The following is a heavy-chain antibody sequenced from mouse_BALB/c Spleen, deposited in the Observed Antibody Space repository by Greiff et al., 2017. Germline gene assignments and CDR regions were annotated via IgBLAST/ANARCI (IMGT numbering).Heavy chain of an antibody. CDR1: GFSLTSSG. Sequence: VQLQQSGPGLVAPSQSLSITCTVSGFSLTSSGVHWVRQPPGKGLEWLGVIWAGGSTNYNSALMSRLSISKDNSKSQVFLKMNSLQTDDTAMYYCDRDPSITTVVATRGYAMDYWGQGTSVTVSS. CDR2: IWAGGST. J-gene: IGHJ4*01. V-gene: IGHV2-9*02. CDR3: DRDPSITTVVATRGYAMDY. D-gene: IGHD1-1*01.